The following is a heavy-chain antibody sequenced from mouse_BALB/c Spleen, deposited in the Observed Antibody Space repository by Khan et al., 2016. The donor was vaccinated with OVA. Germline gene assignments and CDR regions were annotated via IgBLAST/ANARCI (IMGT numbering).Heavy chain of an antibody. V-gene: IGHV1-4*01. Sequence: QVQLKESGAELARPGASVKMSCKASGYTFTSYTIHWIKKRPGQGLEWIGYINPSNGYTNYNQKFKDKATLTTDKSSTTAYLQLSSLTSDDSAVYNCVRDGAYRRNGGGFAYWGQGTLVTVSA. CDR2: INPSNGYT. J-gene: IGHJ3*01. D-gene: IGHD2-14*01. CDR1: GYTFTSYT. CDR3: VRDGAYRRNGGGFAY.